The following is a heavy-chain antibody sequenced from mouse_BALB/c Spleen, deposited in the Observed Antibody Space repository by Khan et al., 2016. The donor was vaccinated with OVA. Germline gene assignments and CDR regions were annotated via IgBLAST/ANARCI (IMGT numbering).Heavy chain of an antibody. D-gene: IGHD2-10*01. V-gene: IGHV2-6-1*01. J-gene: IGHJ4*01. CDR3: ARQPYYHYNIMDY. CDR1: GFSLTNYG. CDR2: IWSDGST. Sequence: QVQLKESGPGLVAPSQSLSITCTISGFSLTNYGIHWVRQPPGKGLEWLVVIWSDGSTTYNSALKSRLTISKDNSKSQVFLNMNSLQTDDTGMYFCARQPYYHYNIMDYWGQGTSVTVSS.